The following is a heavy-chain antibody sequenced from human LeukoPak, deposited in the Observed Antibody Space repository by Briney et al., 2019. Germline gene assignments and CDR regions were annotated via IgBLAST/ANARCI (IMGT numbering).Heavy chain of an antibody. D-gene: IGHD3-16*02. CDR3: ATQEILMITFGGVIVPIDY. V-gene: IGHV4-39*07. Sequence: SETLSLTCTVSGGSISSSSYYWGWIRQPPGKGLEWIGSIYYSGSTYYSPSLKSRVTISVDTSKNQFSLKLSSVTAADTAVYYCATQEILMITFGGVIVPIDYWGQGTLVTVSS. J-gene: IGHJ4*02. CDR2: IYYSGST. CDR1: GGSISSSSYY.